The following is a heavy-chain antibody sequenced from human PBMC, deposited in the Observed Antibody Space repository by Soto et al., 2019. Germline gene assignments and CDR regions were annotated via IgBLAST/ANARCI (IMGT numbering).Heavy chain of an antibody. CDR3: ARDSGPAGGGACDI. Sequence: EVQLLESGGGLVQPGGSLRLSCAASGFTFSTHAMIWVRQAPGKGLNWVSTVDVGGGSTYYTDSVKGRFTGSRDNSKNTVYLQLNTLRAEDTAIYFCARDSGPAGGGACDIWGQGTMVTVSS. J-gene: IGHJ3*02. CDR2: VDVGGGST. V-gene: IGHV3-23*01. D-gene: IGHD6-25*01. CDR1: GFTFSTHA.